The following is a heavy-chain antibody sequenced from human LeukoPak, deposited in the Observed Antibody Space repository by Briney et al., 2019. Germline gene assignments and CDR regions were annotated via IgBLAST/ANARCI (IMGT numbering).Heavy chain of an antibody. Sequence: PSETLSLTCSVSGGPISSYFWTWIRQRAGEGLEWIGRIYITGSTYYNPSLKSRVTISVDTSKNQFSLKLSSVTAADTAVYYCVRQTGVMWFDPWGQGTLVTVSS. CDR3: VRQTGVMWFDP. CDR1: GGPISSYF. V-gene: IGHV4-4*07. D-gene: IGHD2-21*01. CDR2: IYITGST. J-gene: IGHJ5*02.